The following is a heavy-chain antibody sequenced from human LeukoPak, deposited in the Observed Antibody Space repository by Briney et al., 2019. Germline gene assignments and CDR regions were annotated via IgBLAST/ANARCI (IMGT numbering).Heavy chain of an antibody. CDR1: GYTFTGYY. D-gene: IGHD6-6*01. CDR2: INPNSGGT. CDR3: ARGYSSSYYYYYMDV. V-gene: IGHV1-2*06. Sequence: ASVKVSCKASGYTFTGYYMHWVRQAPGQGLEWMGRINPNSGGTNYAQKFQGRVTMTRDTSISTAYMELSRLRSEDTAVYYCARGYSSSYYYYYMDVWGKGTTVTVSS. J-gene: IGHJ6*03.